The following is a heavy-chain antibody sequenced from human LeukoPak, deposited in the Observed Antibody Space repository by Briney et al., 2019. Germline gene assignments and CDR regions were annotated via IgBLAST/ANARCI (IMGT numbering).Heavy chain of an antibody. CDR1: GGTFNSYA. CDR2: IIPMFGTA. J-gene: IGHJ3*02. V-gene: IGHV1-69*13. CDR3: ARGIAGDHDAFDI. D-gene: IGHD3-16*01. Sequence: ASVKVSCKASGGTFNSYAISWVRQAPGQGLEWMGGIIPMFGTAIYTQKLQGRVTMTADESTSTAYMELSSLGFEDTAVYYCARGIAGDHDAFDIWGQGTMVTVSS.